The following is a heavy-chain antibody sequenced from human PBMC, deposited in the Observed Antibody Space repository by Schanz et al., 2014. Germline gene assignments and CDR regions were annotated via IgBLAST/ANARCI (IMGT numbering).Heavy chain of an antibody. V-gene: IGHV3-74*01. CDR2: TSNDGSFT. Sequence: EVQLVESGGGLVQPGGSLRLSCAASGFTFSDSWMHWVRQAPGKGLVWVSRTSNDGSFTTFADSVKGRFTISRDNAKNTLYLQMNSLRAEDTAVYYCARVDSGYDSHLYYYYYYMDVWGKGTTXTVSS. D-gene: IGHD5-12*01. CDR3: ARVDSGYDSHLYYYYYYMDV. CDR1: GFTFSDSW. J-gene: IGHJ6*03.